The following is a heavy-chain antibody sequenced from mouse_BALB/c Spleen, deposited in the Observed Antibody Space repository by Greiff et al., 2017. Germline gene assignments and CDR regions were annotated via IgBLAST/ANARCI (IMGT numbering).Heavy chain of an antibody. D-gene: IGHD1-1*01. Sequence: QVQLKESGAELAKPGASVKMSCKASGYTFTSYWMHWVKQRPGQGLEWIGYINPSTGYTEYNQKFKDKATLTADKSSSTAYMQLSSLTSEDSAVYYGARSHYYGSSYEMDDWGQGTSVTVSS. CDR1: GYTFTSYW. CDR3: ARSHYYGSSYEMDD. J-gene: IGHJ4*01. CDR2: INPSTGYT. V-gene: IGHV1-7*01.